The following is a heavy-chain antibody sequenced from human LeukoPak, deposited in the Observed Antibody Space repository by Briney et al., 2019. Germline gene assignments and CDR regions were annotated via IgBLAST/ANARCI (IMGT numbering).Heavy chain of an antibody. D-gene: IGHD3-22*01. V-gene: IGHV4-30-4*08. CDR3: ARYYDIFSHMDV. CDR2: IYHNGRT. J-gene: IGHJ6*03. Sequence: SSETLSLTCTVSGGTINSGEHYWGWIRQTPGKGLEWIGYIYHNGRTYSNPSLKSRLDLSVDTSKNQFSLKLTSVTVADTALYYCARYYDIFSHMDVWGKGTTVTVCS. CDR1: GGTINSGEHY.